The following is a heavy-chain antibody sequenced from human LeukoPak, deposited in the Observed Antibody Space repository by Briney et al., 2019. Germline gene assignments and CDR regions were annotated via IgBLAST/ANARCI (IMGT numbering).Heavy chain of an antibody. CDR3: ARDDDIAVAGIDFDY. J-gene: IGHJ4*02. CDR1: GFTFSSYS. V-gene: IGHV3-21*01. CDR2: ISSSSSYI. Sequence: PGGSLRLSCAASGFTFSSYSMNWVRQAPGKGLEWVSSISSSSSYIYYADSVKGRFTISRDNAKNSLYLQMNSLRAEDTAVYYCARDDDIAVAGIDFDYWGQRTLVTVSS. D-gene: IGHD6-19*01.